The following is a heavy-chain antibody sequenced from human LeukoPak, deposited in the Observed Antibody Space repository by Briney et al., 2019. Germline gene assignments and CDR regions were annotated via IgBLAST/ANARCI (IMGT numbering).Heavy chain of an antibody. Sequence: SETLSLTCTVSGGSISSYYWSWIRQPPGKGLEWIGYIYYSGSTNYNPSLKSRVTISVDTSKNQFSLKLSSVTAADTAVYYCARGTHNMDVWGQGTTVTVSS. CDR1: GGSISSYY. V-gene: IGHV4-59*08. CDR3: ARGTHNMDV. J-gene: IGHJ6*02. CDR2: IYYSGST.